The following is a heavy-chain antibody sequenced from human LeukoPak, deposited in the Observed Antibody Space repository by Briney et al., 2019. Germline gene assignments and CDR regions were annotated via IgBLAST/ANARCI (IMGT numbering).Heavy chain of an antibody. CDR2: INPSGGST. D-gene: IGHD3-10*01. Sequence: GASVKVSCKASGYTFTSYGISWVRQAPGQGLEWMGIINPSGGSTSYAQKFQGRVTMTRDTSTSTVYMELSSLRSEDTAVYYCARNLVYYGSGSYPLGYWGQGTLVTVSS. J-gene: IGHJ4*02. CDR3: ARNLVYYGSGSYPLGY. CDR1: GYTFTSYG. V-gene: IGHV1-46*01.